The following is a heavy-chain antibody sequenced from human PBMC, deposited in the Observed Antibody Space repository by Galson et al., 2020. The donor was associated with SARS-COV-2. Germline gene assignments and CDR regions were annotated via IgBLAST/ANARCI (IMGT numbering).Heavy chain of an antibody. Sequence: VSGPTLVKPTQTLTLTSTFSGFSLSTSGLYVSRIRQPPGKALEWLARIDWDDDKYYSTSLKTRLTISKDTSKNQVVLTMTNMDPVDTATYYCARIPYNWNAFDYWGQGTLVTVSS. CDR1: GFSLSTSGLY. CDR3: ARIPYNWNAFDY. V-gene: IGHV2-70*11. J-gene: IGHJ4*02. CDR2: IDWDDDK. D-gene: IGHD1-1*01.